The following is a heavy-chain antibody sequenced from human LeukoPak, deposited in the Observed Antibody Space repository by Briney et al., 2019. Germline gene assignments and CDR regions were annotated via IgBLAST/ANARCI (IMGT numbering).Heavy chain of an antibody. J-gene: IGHJ4*02. D-gene: IGHD3-22*01. CDR1: GGSISSYY. CDR3: ARYYDSSGYWSTPHFDS. Sequence: PSETLSLTCTVSGGSISSYYWSWIRQPPGKGLEWIGYIYYSGSTNYNPSLKSRVTISVDTSKNQFSLKLSSVTAADTAVYYCARYYDSSGYWSTPHFDSWGQGTLVTVSS. CDR2: IYYSGST. V-gene: IGHV4-59*01.